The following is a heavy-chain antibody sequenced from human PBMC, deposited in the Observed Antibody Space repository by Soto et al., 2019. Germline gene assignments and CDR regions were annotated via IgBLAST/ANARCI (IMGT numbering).Heavy chain of an antibody. D-gene: IGHD3-10*01. CDR2: VYYTGGS. J-gene: IGHJ4*02. CDR3: ARVRGWFDSGTSSVIFDH. CDR1: SASVRSGSYF. Sequence: QVQLQESGPGLVRPSETLSLTCTVSSASVRSGSYFWTWIRQPAGKALEWIGHVYYTGGSHHNPSLASRVTMSIDISRSQFFLLLRAATAADTAVYHCARVRGWFDSGTSSVIFDHWGQGALVTVSS. V-gene: IGHV4-61*01.